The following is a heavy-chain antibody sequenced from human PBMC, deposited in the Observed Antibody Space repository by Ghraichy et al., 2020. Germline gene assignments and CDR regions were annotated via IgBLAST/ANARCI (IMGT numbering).Heavy chain of an antibody. CDR1: GFTFSTYG. CDR3: AVDPSMYSSSGSTDY. V-gene: IGHV3-23*01. CDR2: ISASGDDT. D-gene: IGHD6-19*01. Sequence: GGSLRLSCTASGFTFSTYGLMWVRQAPGKGLDWVSTISASGDDTHYADSVKGRFTISRDNSKNTLHLQMNSLRAEDTSIYYCAVDPSMYSSSGSTDYWGQGALGTVSS. J-gene: IGHJ4*02.